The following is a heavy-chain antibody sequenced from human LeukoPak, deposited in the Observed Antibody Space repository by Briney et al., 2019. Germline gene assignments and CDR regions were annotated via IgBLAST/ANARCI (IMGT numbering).Heavy chain of an antibody. V-gene: IGHV3-30*02. Sequence: GGSLRLSCAASGFTFSSYGMHWVRQAPGKGLEWVAFIRYDGSNKYYADSVKGRFTISRDNSKNTLYLQMNSLRAEDTAVYYCAKNEIVVVPAARYMDVWGKGTTVTVSS. J-gene: IGHJ6*03. CDR2: IRYDGSNK. CDR1: GFTFSSYG. CDR3: AKNEIVVVPAARYMDV. D-gene: IGHD2-2*01.